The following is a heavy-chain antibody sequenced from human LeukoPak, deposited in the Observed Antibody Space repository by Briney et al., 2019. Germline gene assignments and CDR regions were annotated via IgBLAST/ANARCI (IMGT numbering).Heavy chain of an antibody. CDR1: GFTFSSYA. Sequence: GGSLRLSCAASGFTFSSYAMSWVRQAPGKGLEWVSAISGSGGSTYYADSVKGRFTISRDNSKNTLYLQMNSLRAEDTAVYYCARNRVRYFDSNASLWGQGTLVTVSS. CDR3: ARNRVRYFDSNASL. V-gene: IGHV3-23*01. CDR2: ISGSGGST. D-gene: IGHD3-9*01. J-gene: IGHJ4*02.